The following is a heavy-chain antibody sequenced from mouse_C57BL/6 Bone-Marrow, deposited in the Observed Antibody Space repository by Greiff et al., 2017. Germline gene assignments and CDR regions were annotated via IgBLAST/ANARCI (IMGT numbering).Heavy chain of an antibody. CDR3: ARGYYFDY. J-gene: IGHJ2*01. CDR2: INPSSGYT. V-gene: IGHV1-4*01. CDR1: GYTFTSYT. Sequence: QVQLKESGAELARPGASVKMSCKASGYTFTSYTMHWVKQRPGQGLEWIGYINPSSGYTKYNQKFKDKATLTADKSSSTAYMQLSGLTSEDSAVYYCARGYYFDYWGQGTTLTVSA.